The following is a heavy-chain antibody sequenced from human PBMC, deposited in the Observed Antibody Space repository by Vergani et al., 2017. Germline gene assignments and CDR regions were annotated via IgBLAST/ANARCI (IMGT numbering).Heavy chain of an antibody. CDR1: GGSFSGYY. CDR3: AGGPSYRRGFDY. CDR2: INHSGST. V-gene: IGHV4-34*01. J-gene: IGHJ4*02. D-gene: IGHD1-26*01. Sequence: QVQLQQWGAGLLKPSETLSLTCAVYGGSFSGYYWSWIRQPPGKGLEWFGEINHSGSTNSNPSPKSRVTISVDTSKNQFSLKLSSVTAADTAVYYCAGGPSYRRGFDYWGQGTLVTVSS.